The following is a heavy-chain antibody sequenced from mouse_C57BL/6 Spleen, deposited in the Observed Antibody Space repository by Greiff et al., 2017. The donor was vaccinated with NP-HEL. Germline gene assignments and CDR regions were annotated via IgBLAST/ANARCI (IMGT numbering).Heavy chain of an antibody. J-gene: IGHJ3*01. Sequence: EVQLKESGGGLVKPGGSLKLSCAASGFTFSSYAMSWVRQTPEKRLEWVATISDGGSYTYYPDNVKGRFTISRDNAKNNLYLQMSHLKSEDTAMYYCARPYYYGSSYVGFAYWGQGTLVTVSA. D-gene: IGHD1-1*01. CDR1: GFTFSSYA. V-gene: IGHV5-4*01. CDR2: ISDGGSYT. CDR3: ARPYYYGSSYVGFAY.